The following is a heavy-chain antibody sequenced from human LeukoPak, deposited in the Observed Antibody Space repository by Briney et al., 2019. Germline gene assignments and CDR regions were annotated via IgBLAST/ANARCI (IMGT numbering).Heavy chain of an antibody. V-gene: IGHV4-34*01. CDR2: INHSGSP. J-gene: IGHJ3*02. Sequence: SETLSLTCTVSGVSIRSYYWSWIRQPPGKGLEWIGEINHSGSPNYNPSLKSRVTISIDTSKNQFSLKLSPVTAADTAVYYCARDLSDYYGSGSYRPIDAFDIWGQGTMVTVSS. CDR3: ARDLSDYYGSGSYRPIDAFDI. CDR1: GVSIRSYY. D-gene: IGHD3-10*01.